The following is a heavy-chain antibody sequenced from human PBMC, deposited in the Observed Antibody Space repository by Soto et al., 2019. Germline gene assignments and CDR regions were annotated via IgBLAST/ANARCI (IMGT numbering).Heavy chain of an antibody. Sequence: QVQLVQSGAEVKKPGSSVKVSCKASGGTFSSYAISWVRQAPGQGLEWMGGIIPIFGTANYAQKFQGRVTITADESTSTADMELSSLRSEDTAVYYCARESRYCSGGSCYCPPGIDYWGQGTLVTVSS. J-gene: IGHJ4*02. CDR3: ARESRYCSGGSCYCPPGIDY. D-gene: IGHD2-15*01. V-gene: IGHV1-69*12. CDR2: IIPIFGTA. CDR1: GGTFSSYA.